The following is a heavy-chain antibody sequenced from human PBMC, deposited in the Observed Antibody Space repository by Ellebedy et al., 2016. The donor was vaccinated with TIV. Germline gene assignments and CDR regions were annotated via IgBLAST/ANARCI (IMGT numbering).Heavy chain of an antibody. CDR3: ARGRLDYYDSSGYYYDY. Sequence: SVKVSXXASGGTFSSYAISWVRQAPGQGLEWMGGIIPIFGTANYAQKFQGRVTITADESTSTAYMELSSLRSEDTAVYYCARGRLDYYDSSGYYYDYWGQGTLVTVSS. CDR1: GGTFSSYA. J-gene: IGHJ4*02. D-gene: IGHD3-22*01. CDR2: IIPIFGTA. V-gene: IGHV1-69*13.